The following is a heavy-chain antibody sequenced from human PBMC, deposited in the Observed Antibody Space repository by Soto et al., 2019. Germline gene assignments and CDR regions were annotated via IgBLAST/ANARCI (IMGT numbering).Heavy chain of an antibody. V-gene: IGHV5-51*01. D-gene: IGHD6-19*01. J-gene: IGHJ3*02. CDR1: GYSFTSYW. CDR2: IYPGDSDT. Sequence: LGESLKISCKGSGYSFTSYWIGWVRQMPGKGLEWMGIIYPGDSDTRYSPSFQGQVTISADKSISTAYLQWSSLKASDTAMYYCARHPTIAVAGTSAFDIWGQGTMVTVSS. CDR3: ARHPTIAVAGTSAFDI.